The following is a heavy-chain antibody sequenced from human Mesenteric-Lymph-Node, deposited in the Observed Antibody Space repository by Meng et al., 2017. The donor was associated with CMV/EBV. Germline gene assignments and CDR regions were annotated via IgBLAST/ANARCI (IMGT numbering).Heavy chain of an antibody. J-gene: IGHJ2*01. CDR1: GYY. CDR3: ARGQRTTVTSRPSPRTYWYFDL. CDR2: ISHSEST. Sequence: GYYWSWIRQPPGKGLEWIAEISHSESTNFHPSLKSRVAISVDTSKNQFSLKLSSVTAADTAVYYCARGQRTTVTSRPSPRTYWYFDLWGRGTLVTVSS. V-gene: IGHV4-34*01. D-gene: IGHD4-17*01.